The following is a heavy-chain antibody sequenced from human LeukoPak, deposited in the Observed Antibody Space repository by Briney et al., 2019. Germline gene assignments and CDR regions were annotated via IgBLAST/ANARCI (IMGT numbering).Heavy chain of an antibody. J-gene: IGHJ5*02. CDR1: GYTFTGYY. CDR3: ARDYTYYYDSRYWFDP. D-gene: IGHD3-22*01. V-gene: IGHV1-2*02. CDR2: INPNSGGT. Sequence: GASVKVSCKASGYTFTGYYMHWVRQAPGQGLEWMGWINPNSGGTNYAQKFQGRVTMTRDTSISTAYMELSRLRSDDTAVYCCARDYTYYYDSRYWFDPWGQGTLVTVSS.